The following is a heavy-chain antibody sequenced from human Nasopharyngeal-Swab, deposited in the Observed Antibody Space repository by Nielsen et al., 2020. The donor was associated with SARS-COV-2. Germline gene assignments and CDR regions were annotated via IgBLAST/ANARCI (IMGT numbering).Heavy chain of an antibody. CDR2: ISGSGGST. V-gene: IGHV3-23*01. J-gene: IGHJ2*01. CDR1: GFTFSSYA. D-gene: IGHD1-26*01. Sequence: GESLKISCAASGFTFSSYAMSWVRQAPGKGLEWVSAISGSGGSTYYADSVKGRFTISRDNSKNTLYLQMNSLRAEDTAVYYCAKAQGAITYWYFDLWGRCTLFTVSS. CDR3: AKAQGAITYWYFDL.